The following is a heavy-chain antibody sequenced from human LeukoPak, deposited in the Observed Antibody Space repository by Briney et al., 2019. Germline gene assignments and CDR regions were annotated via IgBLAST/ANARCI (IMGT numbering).Heavy chain of an antibody. CDR3: ARENSGWGTFDY. CDR2: INPNGGGT. CDR1: GHTFTGYY. V-gene: IGHV1-2*02. Sequence: ASVKVSCKASGHTFTGYYMHWVRQAPGQGLEWMGWINPNGGGTNYAQKFQGRVTMTRDTSISTAYMELSRLRSDDTAVYYCARENSGWGTFDYWGQGTLVTVSS. J-gene: IGHJ4*02. D-gene: IGHD6-19*01.